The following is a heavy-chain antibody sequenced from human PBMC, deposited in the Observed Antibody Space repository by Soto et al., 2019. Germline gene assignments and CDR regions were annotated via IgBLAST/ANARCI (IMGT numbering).Heavy chain of an antibody. CDR1: GKTFSSYT. J-gene: IGHJ4*02. Sequence: ASVKVSCKASGKTFSSYTISWVRQAPGQGLEWMGRINPNSGITSYAQKFQGRVTMTRNTSISTAYMELNSLRAEDTAVYYCARDGIGGTTFRGYLDYWGQGNLVTVSS. CDR3: ARDGIGGTTFRGYLDY. CDR2: INPNSGIT. D-gene: IGHD2-15*01. V-gene: IGHV1-8*02.